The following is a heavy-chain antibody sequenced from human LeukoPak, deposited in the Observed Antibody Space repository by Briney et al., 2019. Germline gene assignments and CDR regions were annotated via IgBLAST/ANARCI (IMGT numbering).Heavy chain of an antibody. CDR3: ARNDGDWQRYYFEL. V-gene: IGHV3-23*01. D-gene: IGHD4-17*01. CDR1: GYTFSNYA. J-gene: IGHJ4*02. Sequence: PGGSLILSCAASGYTFSNYAMSWVRQPPGKGLEWVSTISGSAYATYYADSVKGRFTISRDNSKNPLYLQLSTLRAEDTAIYYCARNDGDWQRYYFELWGQGSLVTVSS. CDR2: ISGSAYAT.